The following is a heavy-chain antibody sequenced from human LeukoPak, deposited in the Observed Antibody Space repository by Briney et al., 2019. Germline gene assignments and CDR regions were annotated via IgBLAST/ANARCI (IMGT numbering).Heavy chain of an antibody. CDR3: AKHFYDGTGSLFDY. CDR1: GFTFSSYG. Sequence: GGTLRLSCVASGFTFSSYGMSWVRQAPGKGLEWVSAIGGSDGHIYYADSVKGRFTISRDNSKNTLYLQMNGLRAEDTAVYYCAKHFYDGTGSLFDYWGQGTLVTVSS. V-gene: IGHV3-23*01. D-gene: IGHD3-22*01. J-gene: IGHJ4*02. CDR2: IGGSDGHI.